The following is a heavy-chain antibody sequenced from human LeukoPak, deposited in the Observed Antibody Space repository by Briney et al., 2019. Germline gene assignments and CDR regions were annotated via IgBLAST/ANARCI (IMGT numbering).Heavy chain of an antibody. J-gene: IGHJ4*02. CDR3: ARDPPRAAWVFDY. V-gene: IGHV3-23*01. CDR2: ITSGGGTT. D-gene: IGHD6-25*01. Sequence: GGSLRLSCAASGFTFRNYAMSWVRQAPGKALEWVSAITSGGGTTYYAGSVKGRFTISRDNSENTLYLQMNSLRAEDTAVYYFARDPPRAAWVFDYWGQGTLVSVSS. CDR1: GFTFRNYA.